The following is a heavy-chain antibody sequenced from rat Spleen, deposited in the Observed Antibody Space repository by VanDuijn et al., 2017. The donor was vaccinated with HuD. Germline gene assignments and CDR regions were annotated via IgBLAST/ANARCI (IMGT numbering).Heavy chain of an antibody. CDR2: IWAKGNT. D-gene: IGHD1-8*01. CDR3: ARHEVAPFDY. CDR1: GLSLTSNG. V-gene: IGHV2-72*01. Sequence: QVQLKESGPGLVQPSETLSLTCTVSGLSLTSNGVGWVRQPLGKGLMWMGSIWAKGNTIYNSAVQSRLSISRDTSNSQVFFKMNSLKPEDTGTYYCARHEVAPFDYWGQGVMVTVSS. J-gene: IGHJ2*01.